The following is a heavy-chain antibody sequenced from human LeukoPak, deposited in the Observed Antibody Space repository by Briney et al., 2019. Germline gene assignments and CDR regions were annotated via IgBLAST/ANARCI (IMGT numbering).Heavy chain of an antibody. CDR2: MNPNSGNT. V-gene: IGHV1-8*01. CDR3: ARGVAHYYYYGMDV. J-gene: IGHJ6*02. D-gene: IGHD5-12*01. CDR1: GYTFTSYD. Sequence: GASVKVSCKASGYTFTSYDINWVRQATGQGLEWMGWMNPNSGNTGYAQKFQGRVTMTRNTSISTAYMELSSLRSEDTAVYYCARGVAHYYYYGMDVWGQGTTVTVSS.